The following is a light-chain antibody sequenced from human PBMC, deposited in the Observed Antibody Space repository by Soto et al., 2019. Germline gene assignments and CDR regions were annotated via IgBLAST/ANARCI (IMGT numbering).Light chain of an antibody. V-gene: IGKV1-39*01. CDR1: QSISTY. CDR3: QQSYRTPIT. CDR2: AAS. J-gene: IGKJ5*01. Sequence: DIQLTQSPSPLSASVGDRVAITCLASQSISTYLNWYQQKQGKATKVLIYAASNLQSGVPPRFSGSGSGTDFTLTISSLQPEDVATYFCQQSYRTPITFGQGTRLEI.